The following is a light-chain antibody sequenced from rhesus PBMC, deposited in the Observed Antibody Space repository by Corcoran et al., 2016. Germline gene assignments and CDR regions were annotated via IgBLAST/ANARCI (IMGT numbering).Light chain of an antibody. Sequence: EIVMTQSPATLSLSPGERATLSCRASQSVSSYVAWYQQKPGQAPRPLSYGASSRATVIPDRFSGSGSGTDFTLTISSLEPEDVGVYYCQQSSNLFTFGPGTKLDIK. CDR3: QQSSNLFT. V-gene: IGKV3S9*01. CDR1: QSVSSY. J-gene: IGKJ3*01. CDR2: GAS.